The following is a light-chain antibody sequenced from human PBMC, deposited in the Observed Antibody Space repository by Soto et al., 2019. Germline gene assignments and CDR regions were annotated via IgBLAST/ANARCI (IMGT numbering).Light chain of an antibody. CDR2: DAT. J-gene: IGLJ2*01. CDR1: TGTVTTGLY. Sequence: AVVTQEPSLTVSPGGTVTLTCGSSTGTVTTGLYPYWFQQKPGQAPRTLIYDATNKHSWTPARFSGSLLGGKAALTLSGAQPEDEADYYCLLVYSGVVVFGGGTKVTVL. V-gene: IGLV7-46*01. CDR3: LLVYSGVVV.